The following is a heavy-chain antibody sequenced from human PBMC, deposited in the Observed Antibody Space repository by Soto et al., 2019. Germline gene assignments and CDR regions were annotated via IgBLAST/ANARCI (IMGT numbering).Heavy chain of an antibody. CDR1: GYTFTSYD. CDR3: ARCATMVREGYDS. V-gene: IGHV1-8*01. CDR2: MNPNSGNT. D-gene: IGHD3-10*01. Sequence: QVQLVQSGAEVKKPGASVKVSCKASGYTFTSYDINWVRQATGQGLEWIGWMNPNSGNTGYIEKLQGRITMTRDTSTTTAYMEQTSLTSEDTAVYYCARCATMVREGYDSWGQGTLVTVSS. J-gene: IGHJ5*01.